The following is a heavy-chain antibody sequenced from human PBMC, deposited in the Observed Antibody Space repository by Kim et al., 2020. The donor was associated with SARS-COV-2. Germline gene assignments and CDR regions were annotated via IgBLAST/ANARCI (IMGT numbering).Heavy chain of an antibody. CDR1: GYNFTSSP. CDR3: ARDKGDPSIAPAVVWLDP. J-gene: IGHJ5*02. D-gene: IGHD2-2*01. V-gene: IGHV1-46*01. Sequence: ASVKVSCKASGYNFTSSPIYWVRQAPGQGLEWMGLINTRGGQTVYARKFQGRLTMTRDTSTSTGYMELRSLRSDDTAVYYCARDKGDPSIAPAVVWLDPWGQGTLVTVS. CDR2: INTRGGQT.